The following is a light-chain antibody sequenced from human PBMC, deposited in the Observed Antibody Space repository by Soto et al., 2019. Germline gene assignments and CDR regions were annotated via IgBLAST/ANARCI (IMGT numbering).Light chain of an antibody. CDR2: GAS. Sequence: VMTQSPAPLSVSPGERATLFCRASQSVDISLAWYQQKPGQTPRLLIYGASTRATGIPARFSGSGSGTEFILTISSLQSEDFAVYYCQQYHKWPPYTFGQGTKVDIK. J-gene: IGKJ2*01. CDR3: QQYHKWPPYT. V-gene: IGKV3-15*01. CDR1: QSVDIS.